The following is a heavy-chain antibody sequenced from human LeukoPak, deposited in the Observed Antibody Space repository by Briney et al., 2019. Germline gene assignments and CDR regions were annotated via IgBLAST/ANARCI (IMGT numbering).Heavy chain of an antibody. CDR1: GGTFSSYA. CDR2: IIPIFGTA. J-gene: IGHJ4*02. CDR3: ARGGPRYSYGFDY. D-gene: IGHD5-18*01. V-gene: IGHV1-69*05. Sequence: GASVKVSCKASGGTFSSYAISWVRQAPGQGLEWMGGIIPIFGTANYAQKFQGRVTMTRDTSTSTVYMELSSLRSEDTAVYYCARGGPRYSYGFDYWGQGTLVTVSS.